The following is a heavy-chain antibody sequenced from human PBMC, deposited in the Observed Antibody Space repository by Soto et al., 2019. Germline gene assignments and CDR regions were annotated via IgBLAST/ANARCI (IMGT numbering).Heavy chain of an antibody. CDR1: GGSISSGDYF. D-gene: IGHD3-10*01. CDR3: ARGYYYVSGSYLSLAAIDY. Sequence: SETLSLTCTVSGGSISSGDYFWSWIRQPPGKGLQWIGYIYYSGSTYYNPSLKSRVTISVDTSKNQFSLKLSSVTAADTAVYYCARGYYYVSGSYLSLAAIDYWGQGTLVTVSS. J-gene: IGHJ4*02. V-gene: IGHV4-30-4*01. CDR2: IYYSGST.